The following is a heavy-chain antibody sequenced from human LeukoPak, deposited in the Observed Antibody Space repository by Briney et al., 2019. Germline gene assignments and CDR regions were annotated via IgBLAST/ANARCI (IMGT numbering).Heavy chain of an antibody. J-gene: IGHJ3*02. CDR3: ARETSAFDI. Sequence: PGGSLRLSCAASGFTFSSYAMTWVRQAPGKGLEWVSVISDSGGSTYYADSVKGRFTISRDNSKNTVYLQMNSLRAEDTAVYYCARETSAFDIWGQGTMVTVSS. CDR1: GFTFSSYA. V-gene: IGHV3-23*01. CDR2: ISDSGGST.